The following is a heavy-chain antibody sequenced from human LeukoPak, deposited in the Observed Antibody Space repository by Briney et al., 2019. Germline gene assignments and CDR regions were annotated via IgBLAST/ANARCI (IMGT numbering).Heavy chain of an antibody. J-gene: IGHJ3*02. V-gene: IGHV3-33*01. Sequence: PGGSLRLSCAASGFTFSSYGMHWVRQAPGKGLEWVAVIRYDGSDKYHADFVKGRFTISRDNSKNMLCLQMNSLRAEDTAVYYCARESWFGESKTFDIWGQGTMVTVSS. CDR2: IRYDGSDK. CDR3: ARESWFGESKTFDI. D-gene: IGHD3-10*01. CDR1: GFTFSSYG.